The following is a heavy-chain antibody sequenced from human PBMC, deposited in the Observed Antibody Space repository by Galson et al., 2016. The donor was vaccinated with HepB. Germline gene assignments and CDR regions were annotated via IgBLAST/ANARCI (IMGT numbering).Heavy chain of an antibody. D-gene: IGHD3-9*01. Sequence: SLRLSCAASGFSFGDYAMTWVRQAPGKGLEWLSTISGSGGNTWLSDSVKGRLTVSRGNSGNTLYLEINRLRAEDTALSYCATARGFYDSFSAWGQGAMVTVSS. J-gene: IGHJ3*01. CDR3: ATARGFYDSFSA. CDR1: GFSFGDYA. CDR2: ISGSGGNT. V-gene: IGHV3-23*01.